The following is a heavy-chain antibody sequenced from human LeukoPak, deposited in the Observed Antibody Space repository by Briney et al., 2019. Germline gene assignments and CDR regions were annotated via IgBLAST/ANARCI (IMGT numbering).Heavy chain of an antibody. Sequence: PGRSLRLSCAASGFTFSSYWMSWVRQAPGKGLEWVANIKQDGSEKYYVDSVKGRFTISRDNAKNSLYLQMNSLSAEDTAVYYCARDYGYPWKYYFDYWGQGTLVTVSS. CDR3: ARDYGYPWKYYFDY. D-gene: IGHD2-2*03. CDR1: GFTFSSYW. V-gene: IGHV3-7*01. CDR2: IKQDGSEK. J-gene: IGHJ4*02.